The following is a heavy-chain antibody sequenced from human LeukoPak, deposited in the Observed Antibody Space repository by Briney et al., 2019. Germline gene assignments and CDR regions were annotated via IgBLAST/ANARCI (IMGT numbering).Heavy chain of an antibody. J-gene: IGHJ4*02. V-gene: IGHV3-43*02. CDR1: GFTFDDFA. D-gene: IGHD3-10*01. Sequence: GGSLRLSCAASGFTFDDFARHWVRQAPGKGLEWVTLISGDGGNTYYADSVKGRFTISRDNSKESLYLQMNSLRTEDTAFYYCAKESSYYYASGSLGYWGQGTLVTVSS. CDR2: ISGDGGNT. CDR3: AKESSYYYASGSLGY.